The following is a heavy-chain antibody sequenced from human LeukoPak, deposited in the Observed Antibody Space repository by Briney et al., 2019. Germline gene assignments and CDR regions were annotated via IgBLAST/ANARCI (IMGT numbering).Heavy chain of an antibody. V-gene: IGHV4-30-2*02. CDR3: ARSDYYGSAPGAFDI. CDR1: GGSISSGGYY. Sequence: PSETLSLTCTVSGGSISSGGYYWSWIRQPPGKGLEWIGYIYHSGSTYYNPSLKSRVTISVDRSKNQFSLKLSSVTAADTAVYYCARSDYYGSAPGAFDIWGQGTMVTVSS. CDR2: IYHSGST. J-gene: IGHJ3*02. D-gene: IGHD3-10*01.